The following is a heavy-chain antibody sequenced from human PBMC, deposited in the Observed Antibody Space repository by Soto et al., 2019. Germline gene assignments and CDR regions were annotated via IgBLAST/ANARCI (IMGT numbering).Heavy chain of an antibody. D-gene: IGHD3-3*01. Sequence: ASVKVSCKASGYTFTSYDINWVRQATGQGLEWVGWMSPNSGNTGYAQKFQGRVTMTRNTSISTAYMELNSLRSEDTAVYFCARAYDFWSGYPDYYYYYMDVWGKGTTVTVSS. CDR1: GYTFTSYD. CDR3: ARAYDFWSGYPDYYYYYMDV. CDR2: MSPNSGNT. V-gene: IGHV1-8*01. J-gene: IGHJ6*03.